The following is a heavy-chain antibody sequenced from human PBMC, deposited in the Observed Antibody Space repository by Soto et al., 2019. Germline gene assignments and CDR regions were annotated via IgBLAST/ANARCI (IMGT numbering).Heavy chain of an antibody. V-gene: IGHV3-9*01. J-gene: IGHJ6*03. CDR1: GFTFDDYA. CDR3: AKDGYSNYYYYMDV. Sequence: GGSLRLSCAASGFTFDDYAMHWVRQAPGKGLEWVSGISWNSGSIGYADSVKGRFTISRDNAKNSLYLQMNSLRAEDTALYYCAKDGYSNYYYYMDVWGKGTTVTVSS. D-gene: IGHD4-4*01. CDR2: ISWNSGSI.